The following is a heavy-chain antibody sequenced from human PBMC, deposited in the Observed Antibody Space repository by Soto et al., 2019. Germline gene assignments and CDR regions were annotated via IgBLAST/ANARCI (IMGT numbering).Heavy chain of an antibody. CDR2: ITSDTNTI. CDR3: ARSVEGHFDY. V-gene: IGHV3-48*02. Sequence: EVQLVESGGGLVHPGGFLRLSCAVSGLRFSIYSMNWVRQAPGKGLEWSAYITSDTNTIKYADSVKGRFTISRDNAKNSVYLQMNSLRDEDTAVYYCARSVEGHFDYWGQGTVVTVSS. J-gene: IGHJ4*02. D-gene: IGHD6-19*01. CDR1: GLRFSIYS.